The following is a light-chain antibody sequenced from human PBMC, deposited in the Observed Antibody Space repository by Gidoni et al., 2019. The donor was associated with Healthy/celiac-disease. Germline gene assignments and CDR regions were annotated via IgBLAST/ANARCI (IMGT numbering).Light chain of an antibody. CDR2: DAS. J-gene: IGKJ4*01. CDR1: QSVSSY. CDR3: QQRSNWPPLT. V-gene: IGKV3-11*01. Sequence: FPHSPATPSLSPGERATLSCRASQSVSSYLAWYQQKPGKAPRLLIYDASNRATGIPARFSGSGSGTDFTLTISSLEPEDFAVYYCQQRSNWPPLTFGGXTKVEIK.